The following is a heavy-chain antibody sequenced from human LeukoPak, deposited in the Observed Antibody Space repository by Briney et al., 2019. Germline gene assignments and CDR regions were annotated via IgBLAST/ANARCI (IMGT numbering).Heavy chain of an antibody. D-gene: IGHD4-17*01. CDR3: ARHSTTVISEAAFDI. J-gene: IGHJ3*02. Sequence: PSETLSLTCAVYGGSFRGHYWGWIRQPPGQGLEWMGTIYYSGSTYYNPSLKSRVSISVDTSKNQFSLKVRSVTAADTAVYYCARHSTTVISEAAFDIWGQGTTVSVSS. CDR1: GGSFRGHY. CDR2: IYYSGST. V-gene: IGHV4-34*01.